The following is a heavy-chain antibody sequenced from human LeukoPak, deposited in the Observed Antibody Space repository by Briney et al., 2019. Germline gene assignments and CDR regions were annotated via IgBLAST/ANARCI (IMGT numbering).Heavy chain of an antibody. V-gene: IGHV3-21*01. J-gene: IGHJ3*02. CDR3: AATTPLTSYCPAEAFDI. D-gene: IGHD3-9*01. CDR2: ISSSSSYI. CDR1: GFTFSSNS. Sequence: GGSLRLSCAASGFTFSSNSMDWVRQAPGKGLEWVSSISSSSSYISYADSVKGRFTISRDNAKKSLYLQMNSLRAEDTAVYYCAATTPLTSYCPAEAFDIWGQRTMVTVSS.